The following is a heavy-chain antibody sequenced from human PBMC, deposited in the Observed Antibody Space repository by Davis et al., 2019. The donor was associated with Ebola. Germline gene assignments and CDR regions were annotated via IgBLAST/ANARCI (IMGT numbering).Heavy chain of an antibody. CDR1: GFTFDDYA. Sequence: GGSLRLSCAASGFTFDDYAMHWVRQAPGKGLEWVSGISWNSGSIGYADSVKGRFTISRDNAKNSLYLQMNSLRAEDTALYYCAKGDSVVVAAIDYWGQGTLVTVSS. J-gene: IGHJ4*02. CDR3: AKGDSVVVAAIDY. V-gene: IGHV3-9*01. CDR2: ISWNSGSI. D-gene: IGHD2-15*01.